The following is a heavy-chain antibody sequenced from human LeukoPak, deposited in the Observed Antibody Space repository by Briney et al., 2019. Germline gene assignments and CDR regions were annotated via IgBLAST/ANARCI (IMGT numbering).Heavy chain of an antibody. J-gene: IGHJ4*02. D-gene: IGHD4-17*01. CDR3: ARGRMTNGYFDY. CDR2: ISHSGST. V-gene: IGHV4-34*01. Sequence: KPSETLSLTCAVYGGSFSGYYWSWIRQPPGKGLEWIGEISHSGSTNYNPSLKSRVTISVDTSKNQFSLKLSSVTAADTAVYYCARGRMTNGYFDYWGQGTLVTVSS. CDR1: GGSFSGYY.